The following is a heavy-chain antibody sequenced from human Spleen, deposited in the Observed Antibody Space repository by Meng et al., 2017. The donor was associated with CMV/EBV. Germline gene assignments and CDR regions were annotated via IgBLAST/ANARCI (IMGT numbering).Heavy chain of an antibody. CDR2: IRSKLYGGTT. CDR3: TTSADYGDFAGDVEFDY. J-gene: IGHJ4*02. V-gene: IGHV3-49*04. CDR1: GFTFGDYA. Sequence: GESLKISCTASGFTFGDYAMSWVRQAPGKGLEWVGFIRSKLYGGTTEYAASVKGRFTILRDDSKSIAYLQVNSLKIEDTAVYYCTTSADYGDFAGDVEFDYWGQGTRVTVSS. D-gene: IGHD4-17*01.